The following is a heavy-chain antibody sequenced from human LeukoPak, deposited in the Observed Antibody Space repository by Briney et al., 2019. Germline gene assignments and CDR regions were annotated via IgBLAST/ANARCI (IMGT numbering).Heavy chain of an antibody. CDR3: ARDGSTHQYDDSGGAY. CDR2: INPNSGGT. CDR1: GYTFTDYY. D-gene: IGHD3-22*01. V-gene: IGHV1-2*02. J-gene: IGHJ4*02. Sequence: ASVKVSFTASGYTFTDYYIHWVRQAPGQGLEWVGWINPNSGGTNYAQKLQGRVTMTRDTSISTAYVELNRLRSDDTAVYYCARDGSTHQYDDSGGAYWGEGTLVTVSS.